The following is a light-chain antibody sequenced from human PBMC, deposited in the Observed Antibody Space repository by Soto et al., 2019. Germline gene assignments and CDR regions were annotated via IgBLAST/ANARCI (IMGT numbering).Light chain of an antibody. J-gene: IGLJ1*01. CDR1: GDDIGGYNF. CDR2: DVT. V-gene: IGLV2-14*01. Sequence: QSALTQLASVSGSPGQSITISCGGTGDDIGGYNFVSWFQHHPGKASRLIIYDVTHRPSGVSERFSGSKAGFTASLTIFRLQPEDESHYYCPSITCISTYDFGTGTKVTVL. CDR3: PSITCISTYD.